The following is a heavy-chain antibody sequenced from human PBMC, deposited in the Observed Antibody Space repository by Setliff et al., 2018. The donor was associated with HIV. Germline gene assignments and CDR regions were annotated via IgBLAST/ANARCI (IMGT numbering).Heavy chain of an antibody. Sequence: GGSLRLSCAASGFTFSKNSMNWVRQAPGKGLEWVSSITADSKIISYAESVKGRFTISRDNAKNSVYLQVNSLRVEDTAMYYCARDQDWAFDYWGQGTLVTVSS. CDR1: GFTFSKNS. CDR3: ARDQDWAFDY. J-gene: IGHJ4*02. D-gene: IGHD3-9*01. CDR2: ITADSKII. V-gene: IGHV3-48*01.